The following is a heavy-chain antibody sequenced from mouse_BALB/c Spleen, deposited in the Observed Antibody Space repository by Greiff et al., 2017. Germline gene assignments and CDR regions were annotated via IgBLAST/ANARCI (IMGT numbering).Heavy chain of an antibody. Sequence: EVQVVESGGGLVQPGGSRKLSCAASGFTFSSFGMHWVRQAPEKGLEWVAYISSGSSTIYYADTVKGRFTISRDNPKNTLFLQMTSLRSEDTAMYYCARFLYGNYWYFDVWGAGTTVTVSS. CDR2: ISSGSSTI. CDR3: ARFLYGNYWYFDV. V-gene: IGHV5-17*02. D-gene: IGHD2-1*01. J-gene: IGHJ1*01. CDR1: GFTFSSFG.